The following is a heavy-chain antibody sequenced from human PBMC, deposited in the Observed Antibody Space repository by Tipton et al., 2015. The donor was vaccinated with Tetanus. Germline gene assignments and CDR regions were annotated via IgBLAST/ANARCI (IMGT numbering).Heavy chain of an antibody. CDR3: AKEKQLVPSFDH. V-gene: IGHV3-9*01. J-gene: IGHJ4*02. Sequence: RSLRLSCAASGFTFDEHAMHWVRQAPGKGLEWVSGILWNSARIGYADSVKGRFTISIDSAKNSLYLEMNNLRADDTAVYYCAKEKQLVPSFDHWGQGTLVIVSS. CDR2: ILWNSARI. D-gene: IGHD6-13*01. CDR1: GFTFDEHA.